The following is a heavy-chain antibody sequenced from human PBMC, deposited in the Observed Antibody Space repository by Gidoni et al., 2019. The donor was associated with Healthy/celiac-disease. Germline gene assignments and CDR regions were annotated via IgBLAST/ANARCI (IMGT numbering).Heavy chain of an antibody. D-gene: IGHD3-9*01. Sequence: EVQLLESGGGLVQPGGSLRLSCAASGFTFSSYAMSWVRQAPGKGLEWVSAISGSGGSTYYADSVKGRFTISRDNSKNTLYLQMNSLRAEDTAVYYCAKEYDILTGYTWYFDLWGRGTLVTVSS. J-gene: IGHJ2*01. CDR2: ISGSGGST. CDR3: AKEYDILTGYTWYFDL. V-gene: IGHV3-23*01. CDR1: GFTFSSYA.